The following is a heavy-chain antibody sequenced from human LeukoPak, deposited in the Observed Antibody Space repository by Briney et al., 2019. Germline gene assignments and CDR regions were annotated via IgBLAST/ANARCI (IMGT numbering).Heavy chain of an antibody. Sequence: PSQTLSLTCTVSGGSISSGGYYWSWIRQHPGKGLEWIGYIYYSGSTYYNPSLKSRVTISVDTSKNQFSLKLSSVTAADTAVYYCARVKAKNDYGDYHNWFDPWGQGTLVTVS. CDR2: IYYSGST. J-gene: IGHJ5*02. CDR3: ARVKAKNDYGDYHNWFDP. V-gene: IGHV4-31*03. D-gene: IGHD4-17*01. CDR1: GGSISSGGYY.